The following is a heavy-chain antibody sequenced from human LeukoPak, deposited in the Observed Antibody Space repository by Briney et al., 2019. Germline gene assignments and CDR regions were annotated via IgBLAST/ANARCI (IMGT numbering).Heavy chain of an antibody. J-gene: IGHJ4*02. V-gene: IGHV1-18*04. D-gene: IGHD6-6*01. CDR1: GYTFTGYY. CDR3: ARDAIAARPFDY. Sequence: ASVKVSCKASGYTFTGYYMHWVRQAPGQGLEWMGWISAYNGNTNYAQKLQGRVTMTTDTSTSTAYMELRSLRSDDTAVYYCARDAIAARPFDYWGQGTLVTVSS. CDR2: ISAYNGNT.